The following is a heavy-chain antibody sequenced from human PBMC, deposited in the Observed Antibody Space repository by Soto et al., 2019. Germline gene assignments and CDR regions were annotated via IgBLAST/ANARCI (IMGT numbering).Heavy chain of an antibody. CDR1: GFTFSSYS. CDR2: ISSRSSYI. CDR3: ARWYYDILTGYSDAFDI. D-gene: IGHD3-9*01. V-gene: IGHV3-21*01. Sequence: EVQLVESGGGLVKPGGSLRLSCAASGFTFSSYSMNWVRQAPGKGLEWVSSISSRSSYIYYADSVKGRLNMPRDNAKNSLYLKMNILRAEDTAVYYCARWYYDILTGYSDAFDIWGQETMVTVSS. J-gene: IGHJ3*02.